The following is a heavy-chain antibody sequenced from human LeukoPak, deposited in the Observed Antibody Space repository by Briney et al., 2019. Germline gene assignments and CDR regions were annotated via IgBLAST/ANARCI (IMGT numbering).Heavy chain of an antibody. CDR3: AKGGWVAVAGMDY. CDR1: GYTFTGYY. Sequence: GASVKVSCKASGYTFTGYYMHWVRQAPGQGLEWMGYINTKTGNPTYAQGFTGRFVFSLDTSVSTAFLQISSLKPEDTAVYYCAKGGWVAVAGMDYWGQGTLVTVSS. V-gene: IGHV7-4-1*02. D-gene: IGHD6-19*01. J-gene: IGHJ4*02. CDR2: INTKTGNP.